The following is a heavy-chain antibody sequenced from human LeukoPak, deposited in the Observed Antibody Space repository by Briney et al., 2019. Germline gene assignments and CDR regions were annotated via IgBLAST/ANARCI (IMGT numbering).Heavy chain of an antibody. V-gene: IGHV4-61*02. Sequence: SETLSLTCTVSGGSISSGSYYWSWIRQPAGTGLEWIGRIYTSGSTNYNPSLKSRVTISVDTSKNQFSLKLSSVTAADTAVYYCARGVGYCSSTRCSRWGWFDPWGQGTLVTVSS. CDR2: IYTSGST. D-gene: IGHD2-2*01. CDR1: GGSISSGSYY. CDR3: ARGVGYCSSTRCSRWGWFDP. J-gene: IGHJ5*02.